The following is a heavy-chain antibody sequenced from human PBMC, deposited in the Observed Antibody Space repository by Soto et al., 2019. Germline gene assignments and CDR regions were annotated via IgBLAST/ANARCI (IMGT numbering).Heavy chain of an antibody. Sequence: ASVKVSCKASGYTFTSYGINWVRQATGQGLEWMGWMNPNSGNTSYAQKFQGRVTITTNTSTSTAYMELSSLRSEDTAVYYCARDRMDYDILTGYYTNDAFDIWGQGTMVTVSS. D-gene: IGHD3-9*01. V-gene: IGHV1-8*01. CDR1: GYTFTSYG. CDR3: ARDRMDYDILTGYYTNDAFDI. J-gene: IGHJ3*02. CDR2: MNPNSGNT.